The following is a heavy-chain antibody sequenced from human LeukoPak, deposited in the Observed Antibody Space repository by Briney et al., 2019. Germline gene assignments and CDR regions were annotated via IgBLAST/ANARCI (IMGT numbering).Heavy chain of an antibody. CDR2: IYKGGTP. CDR3: ARGLNWNDLSLDS. V-gene: IGHV3-53*01. CDR1: GFIGGSEY. Sequence: PGGSLRLSCSGSGFIGGSEYMPWVRQAPGKGLEYVSVIYKGGTPEYADSVRGRFTISRDNSKNTLYLQMDSLRADDTAVYYCARGLNWNDLSLDSWGQGTLVTVS. J-gene: IGHJ4*02. D-gene: IGHD1-1*01.